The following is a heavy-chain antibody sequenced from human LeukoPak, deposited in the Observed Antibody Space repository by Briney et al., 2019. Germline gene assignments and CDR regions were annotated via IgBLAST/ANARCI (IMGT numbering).Heavy chain of an antibody. Sequence: GSLRLSCAAAGFTFSSYAMSWGRKAPGKGLEWGSGIRSSGDTTYYAASVTGRFTISRDNSKNTLYLQMNSLRADDTAVYYCAKCASNSHYYGMDVWGQGTPVTVSS. D-gene: IGHD4-11*01. CDR2: IRSSGDTT. J-gene: IGHJ6*02. V-gene: IGHV3-23*01. CDR1: GFTFSSYA. CDR3: AKCASNSHYYGMDV.